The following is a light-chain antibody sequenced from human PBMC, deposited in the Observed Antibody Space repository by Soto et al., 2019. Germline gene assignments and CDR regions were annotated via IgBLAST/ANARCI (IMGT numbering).Light chain of an antibody. Sequence: GDRVTITCRASQNINNYLAWYQQKPGKAPKLLIYDASSLESGVPSRFSGSGSGTEFTLTISSLQPDDFATYYCQQYNTYPWTFGQGTKVDIK. CDR1: QNINNY. CDR3: QQYNTYPWT. V-gene: IGKV1-5*01. J-gene: IGKJ1*01. CDR2: DAS.